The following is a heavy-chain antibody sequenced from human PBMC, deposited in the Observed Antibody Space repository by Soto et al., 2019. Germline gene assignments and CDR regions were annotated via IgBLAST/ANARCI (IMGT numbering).Heavy chain of an antibody. CDR2: IYHSGST. CDR3: ARDQLEGNWFDP. D-gene: IGHD1-1*01. J-gene: IGHJ5*02. CDR1: GGSISSGGYS. V-gene: IGHV4-30-2*01. Sequence: QLQLQESGSGLVRPSQNLSVTCAVSGGSISSGGYSWNWIRQPPGKGLEWIGYIYHSGSTLYNPSLKSRVTISVDKSKNQFSLRLYSVTAADTAVYFCARDQLEGNWFDPWGQGALVTVSS.